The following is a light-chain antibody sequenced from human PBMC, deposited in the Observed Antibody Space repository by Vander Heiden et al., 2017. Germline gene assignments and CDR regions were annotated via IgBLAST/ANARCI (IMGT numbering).Light chain of an antibody. Sequence: ALTQPPPVPGSPGRSITISCTGTSSDVGSYNLVSWYQHHPGKAPKLMIYEGSKRPSGVSNRFSGSQSGNTASLTISGLQAEDEADYYCCSYAGSTTFYVFGTGTKVTVL. J-gene: IGLJ1*01. CDR3: CSYAGSTTFYV. CDR1: SSDVGSYNL. V-gene: IGLV2-23*03. CDR2: EGS.